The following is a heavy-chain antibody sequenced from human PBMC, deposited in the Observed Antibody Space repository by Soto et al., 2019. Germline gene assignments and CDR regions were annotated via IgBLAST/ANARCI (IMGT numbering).Heavy chain of an antibody. V-gene: IGHV3-33*01. CDR3: ARGGYYLSYYYYYMDV. D-gene: IGHD3-22*01. J-gene: IGHJ6*03. CDR1: GFTFSSYG. Sequence: GGSLRLSCAASGFTFSSYGMHWVRQAPGKGLEWVAVIWYDGSNKYYADSVKGRFTISRDNSKNTLYLQMNSLRAEDTAVYYCARGGYYLSYYYYYMDVWGKGTTVTVSS. CDR2: IWYDGSNK.